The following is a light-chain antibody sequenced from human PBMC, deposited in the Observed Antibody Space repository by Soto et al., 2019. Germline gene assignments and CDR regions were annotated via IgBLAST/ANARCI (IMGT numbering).Light chain of an antibody. J-gene: IGKJ4*01. Sequence: EIVMTQSPATLSVSPGERATLSCRASQSVSSNLAWYQQKPGQAPRVLIYGASTRATEIPARFSGSGSGTEFTLTISRLEPEDFAVYHCQQYSSSPLTFGGGTKVDIK. CDR3: QQYSSSPLT. V-gene: IGKV3D-15*02. CDR1: QSVSSN. CDR2: GAS.